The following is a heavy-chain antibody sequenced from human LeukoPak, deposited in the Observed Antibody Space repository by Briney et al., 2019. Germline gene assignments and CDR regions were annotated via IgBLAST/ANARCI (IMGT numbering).Heavy chain of an antibody. J-gene: IGHJ3*02. CDR2: IRYDGSNK. CDR1: GFTFSTFG. CDR3: ARDSGYMGAFDI. Sequence: GGSLRLSCAASGFAASGFTFSTFGMHWVRQAPGKGLEWVAFIRYDGSNKYYADSVKGRFTISRDNSKNTLYLQMNSLRAEDTAVYYCARDSGYMGAFDIWGQGTMVTVSS. V-gene: IGHV3-30*02. D-gene: IGHD3-16*02.